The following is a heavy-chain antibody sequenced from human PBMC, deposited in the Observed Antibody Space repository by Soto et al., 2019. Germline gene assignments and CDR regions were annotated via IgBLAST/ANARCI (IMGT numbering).Heavy chain of an antibody. CDR1: GFTVSNYY. Sequence: EVQLVESGGGLIQPGGSLRLSCAVSGFTVSNYYMSWVRQAPGKGLEGVSVIYSGGYTAYGDSVKGRFTISRDNSKNTLLLQRNSRSAADPAGFSCAARAGGGGYWGQGTLVTVSS. CDR2: IYSGGYT. CDR3: AARAGGGGY. D-gene: IGHD3-10*01. J-gene: IGHJ4*02. V-gene: IGHV3-53*01.